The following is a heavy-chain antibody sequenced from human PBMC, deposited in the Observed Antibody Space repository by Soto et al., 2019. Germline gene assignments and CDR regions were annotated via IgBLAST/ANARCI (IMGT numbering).Heavy chain of an antibody. CDR2: ISGSGGST. CDR3: AKSHDFWSSRYYFDY. V-gene: IGHV3-23*01. J-gene: IGHJ4*02. CDR1: GFTFSSYA. D-gene: IGHD3-3*01. Sequence: LRLSCAASGFTFSSYAMSWVRQAPGKGLEWVSAISGSGGSTYYADSVKGRFTISRDNSKNTLYLQMNSLRAEDTAVYYCAKSHDFWSSRYYFDYWGQGTLVTVSS.